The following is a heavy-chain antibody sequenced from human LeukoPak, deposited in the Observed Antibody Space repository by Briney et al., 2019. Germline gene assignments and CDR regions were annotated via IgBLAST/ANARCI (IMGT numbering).Heavy chain of an antibody. D-gene: IGHD3-22*01. Sequence: GGSLRLSCAASGFTFSTYAMSWVRQAPGKGLEWISHIDFSGGRTRYADPVKGRFTFSRDNSKNTLYLQMNSLRAEDTAVYYCAKDSSSYDWGYMDVWGKGTTVTISS. CDR2: IDFSGGRT. CDR1: GFTFSTYA. V-gene: IGHV3-23*01. CDR3: AKDSSSYDWGYMDV. J-gene: IGHJ6*03.